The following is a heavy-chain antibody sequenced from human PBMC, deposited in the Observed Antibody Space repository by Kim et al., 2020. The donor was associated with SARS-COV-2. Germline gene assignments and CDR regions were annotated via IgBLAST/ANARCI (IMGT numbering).Heavy chain of an antibody. J-gene: IGHJ4*02. CDR2: ISSSSSYI. CDR3: ARASALGYSYGGGDY. D-gene: IGHD5-18*01. V-gene: IGHV3-21*01. Sequence: GGSLRLSCAASGFTFSSYSMNWVRQAPGKGLEWVSSISSSSSYIYYADSVKGRFTISRDNAKNSLYLQMNSLRAEDTAVYYCARASALGYSYGGGDYWGQGTLVTVSS. CDR1: GFTFSSYS.